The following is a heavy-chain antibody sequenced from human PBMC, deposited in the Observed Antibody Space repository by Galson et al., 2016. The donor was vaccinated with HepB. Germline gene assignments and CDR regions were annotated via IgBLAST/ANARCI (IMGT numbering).Heavy chain of an antibody. J-gene: IGHJ5*02. CDR1: GYTFTSYY. Sequence: SVKVSCKASGYTFTSYYMHWVRQAPGQGLEWMGIINPSGGSTSYAQKFQGRVTMTRDTSTSTVYMELSSLRSEDTAVYYCARDLRGKVEQQTTSGWFDPWGQGTLVTVSS. CDR3: ARDLRGKVEQQTTSGWFDP. D-gene: IGHD5-24*01. V-gene: IGHV1-46*01. CDR2: INPSGGST.